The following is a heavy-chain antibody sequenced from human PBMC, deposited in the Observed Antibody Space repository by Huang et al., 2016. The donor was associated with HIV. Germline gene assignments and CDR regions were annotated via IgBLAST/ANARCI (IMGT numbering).Heavy chain of an antibody. Sequence: EEHLVESGGGLVQPGGSLRFSCEASGFKFSNYWMQWVRQAPGKGLIGVSRIKIDGRTTDYADSGKGRFNISRDNAKNTLYLQMSSLTAEDTAIYYCARAGGFEIWGQGTVVTVSS. D-gene: IGHD2-15*01. CDR1: GFKFSNYW. CDR3: ARAGGFEI. V-gene: IGHV3-74*01. CDR2: IKIDGRTT. J-gene: IGHJ3*02.